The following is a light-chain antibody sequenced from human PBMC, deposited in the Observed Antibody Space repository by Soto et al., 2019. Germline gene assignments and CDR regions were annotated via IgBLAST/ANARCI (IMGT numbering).Light chain of an antibody. CDR2: PNT. Sequence: QLVLTQPPSASGTPGQRVTISCSGSRSNLGSNTVSWYQHLPGTAPRLLLFPNTQQPSGVPDRFSGSKSGTSASLAISGLQSEDEADYYCAAWDASLNGVVFGGGTKLTVL. CDR3: AAWDASLNGVV. J-gene: IGLJ2*01. CDR1: RSNLGSNT. V-gene: IGLV1-44*01.